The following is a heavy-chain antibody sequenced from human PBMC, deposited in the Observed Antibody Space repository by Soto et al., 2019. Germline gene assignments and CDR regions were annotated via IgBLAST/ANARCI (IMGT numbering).Heavy chain of an antibody. J-gene: IGHJ4*02. CDR3: ARGPGIAAAGKFDY. CDR2: INPNSGDT. Sequence: QVQLVQSGAEVKKPGASVKVSCKASGYTFTGYYMHWVRQAPGQGLEWMGWINPNSGDTNYAQKFQGRVTMTRDTSISTAYMDLSSLRSDDTAVYSCARGPGIAAAGKFDYWGQGTLLTVSS. V-gene: IGHV1-2*02. D-gene: IGHD6-13*01. CDR1: GYTFTGYY.